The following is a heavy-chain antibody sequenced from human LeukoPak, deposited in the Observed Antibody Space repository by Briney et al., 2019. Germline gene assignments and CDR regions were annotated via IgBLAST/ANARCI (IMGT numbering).Heavy chain of an antibody. CDR1: GFTFGNHY. Sequence: PGGSLRLSCEGSGFTFGNHYMSWIRQASGKGLEWVSYIHSGGGDIYYADSVKGRFTISGDNAKNSLYLQMNSLRAEDTAVYYCARGHFGLDVWGQRTTVTVSS. V-gene: IGHV3-11*01. J-gene: IGHJ6*02. CDR2: IHSGGGDI. CDR3: ARGHFGLDV.